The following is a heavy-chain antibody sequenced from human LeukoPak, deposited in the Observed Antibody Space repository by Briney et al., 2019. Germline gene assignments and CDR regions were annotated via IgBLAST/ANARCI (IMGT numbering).Heavy chain of an antibody. CDR2: IYYSGNT. CDR3: AREVDYDFWSGYPGLFDY. D-gene: IGHD3-3*01. J-gene: IGHJ4*02. V-gene: IGHV4-39*07. CDR1: GGSISSSSYY. Sequence: SETLSLTCTVSGGSISSSSYYWGWIRQPPGKGLEWIGSIYYSGNTYYNPSLKRRVTISVDTSKNQVSLKLSSVTAADTAVYYCAREVDYDFWSGYPGLFDYWGQGTLVTVSS.